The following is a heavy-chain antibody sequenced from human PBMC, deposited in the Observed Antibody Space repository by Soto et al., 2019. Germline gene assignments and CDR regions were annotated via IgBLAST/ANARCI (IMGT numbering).Heavy chain of an antibody. CDR3: ASYSGIAAAGNWFDP. J-gene: IGHJ5*02. CDR1: GGTFSSYA. V-gene: IGHV1-69*13. CDR2: IIPIFGTA. D-gene: IGHD6-13*01. Sequence: SVKVSCKASGGTFSSYAISWVRQAPGQGLEWMGGIIPIFGTANYAQKFQGRVTITADESTSTAYMELSSLRSEDTAVYYCASYSGIAAAGNWFDPWGQGTLVTVSS.